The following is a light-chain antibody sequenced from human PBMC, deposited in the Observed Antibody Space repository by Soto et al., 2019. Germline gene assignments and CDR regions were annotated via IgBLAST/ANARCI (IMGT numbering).Light chain of an antibody. Sequence: QSALTQPASVSGSPGQSITISCTGTSSDVGGYAYVSWYQQHPTGAPKLLIYDVTNRPSGVSNRFSGSKSGNTASLTISELQTEDEALYFCSSFSSSTTPFLFGGGTKLTVL. V-gene: IGLV2-14*03. J-gene: IGLJ2*01. CDR1: SSDVGGYAY. CDR3: SSFSSSTTPFL. CDR2: DVT.